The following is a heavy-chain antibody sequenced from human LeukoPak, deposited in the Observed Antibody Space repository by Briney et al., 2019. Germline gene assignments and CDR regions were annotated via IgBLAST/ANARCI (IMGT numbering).Heavy chain of an antibody. V-gene: IGHV5-51*01. CDR1: GYSFTNYW. D-gene: IGHD6-6*01. J-gene: IGHJ5*02. Sequence: GESLKISCKGSGYSFTNYWIGWVRQMPGKGLEWMGFIYPGDSDTRYGPSFQGQVTISADKSISTAYLQWSSLKASDTAMYYCARHVSTREYINWFDPWGQGTLVTVSS. CDR3: ARHVSTREYINWFDP. CDR2: IYPGDSDT.